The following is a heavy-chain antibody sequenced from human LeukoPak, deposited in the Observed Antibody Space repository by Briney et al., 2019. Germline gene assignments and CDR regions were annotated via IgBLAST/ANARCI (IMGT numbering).Heavy chain of an antibody. V-gene: IGHV1-18*01. CDR3: ARIIRYSSSGWAPSDY. CDR1: GYTFTSYG. J-gene: IGHJ4*02. D-gene: IGHD6-13*01. CDR2: ISAYNGNT. Sequence: GASVKVSCKASGYTFTSYGISWVRQAPGQGLEWMGWISAYNGNTNYAQKLQGRVTMTTDTSTSTAYMELRSLRSDDTAVYYCARIIRYSSSGWAPSDYWGQGTLVTVSS.